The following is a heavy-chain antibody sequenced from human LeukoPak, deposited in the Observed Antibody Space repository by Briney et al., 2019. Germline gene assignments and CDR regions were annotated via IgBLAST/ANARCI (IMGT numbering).Heavy chain of an antibody. CDR1: GGSISSYY. D-gene: IGHD3-22*01. J-gene: IGHJ3*02. CDR3: ARTTYYYDSSGYDAFDI. Sequence: ASETLSLTCTVSGGSISSYYWSWIRQPPGKGLEWIGYIYNSGSTNYNPSLKSRVTISVDTSKNQFSLKLSSVTAADTAVYYCARTTYYYDSSGYDAFDIWGQGTMVTVSS. V-gene: IGHV4-59*01. CDR2: IYNSGST.